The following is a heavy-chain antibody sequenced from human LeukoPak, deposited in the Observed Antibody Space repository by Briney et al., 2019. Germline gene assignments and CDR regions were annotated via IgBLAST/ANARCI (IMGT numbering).Heavy chain of an antibody. CDR3: ARAGPSGYSEIVFDY. D-gene: IGHD3-22*01. V-gene: IGHV4-34*01. Sequence: PSETLSLTCAVYGGSFSGYYWSWIRQPPGKGLEWIGEINHSGSTNYNPSLKSRVTISVDTSKNQFSLKLSSVTAADTAVYYCARAGPSGYSEIVFDYWGQGTLVTVSS. J-gene: IGHJ4*02. CDR2: INHSGST. CDR1: GGSFSGYY.